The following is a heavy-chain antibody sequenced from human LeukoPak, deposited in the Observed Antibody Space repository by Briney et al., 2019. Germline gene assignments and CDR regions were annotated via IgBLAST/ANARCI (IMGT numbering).Heavy chain of an antibody. Sequence: GASVKVSCKASGYTLTGYYMHWVRPAPGQGLEWMGWINPNSGGTNYAQKFQGRVTMTRDTSISTAYMELSRLRSDDTAVYYCARDQYDSSGYYTDYWGQGTLVTVSS. CDR2: INPNSGGT. V-gene: IGHV1-2*02. D-gene: IGHD3-22*01. CDR1: GYTLTGYY. J-gene: IGHJ4*02. CDR3: ARDQYDSSGYYTDY.